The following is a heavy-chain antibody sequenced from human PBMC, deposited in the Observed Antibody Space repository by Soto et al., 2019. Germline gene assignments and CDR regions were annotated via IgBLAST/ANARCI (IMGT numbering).Heavy chain of an antibody. V-gene: IGHV4-31*03. CDR2: IYYSGST. CDR3: ARVHSGSYSASPYYFDS. Sequence: TLSLTCTVSGGSISSGVYDWSWIRQHPGKGLEGSGYIYYSGSTYYNPSLKSRVTISVDTANNQFSLKLSSVTPADTAVYSCARVHSGSYSASPYYFDSRGQGTLVTVSS. J-gene: IGHJ4*02. CDR1: GGSISSGVYD. D-gene: IGHD1-26*01.